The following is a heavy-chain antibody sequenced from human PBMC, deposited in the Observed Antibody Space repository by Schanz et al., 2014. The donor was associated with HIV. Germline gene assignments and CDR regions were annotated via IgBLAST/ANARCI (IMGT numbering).Heavy chain of an antibody. CDR2: IWYDGTDK. Sequence: QVQLVESGGGVVQPGRSLRLSCAASGFTFSSHGMHWVRQAPGKGLEWVAVIWYDGTDKYYAGSVKGRFTISRDNSQNTMYLKMNRLRAEDTAVYYCARENPLYYYLHGGPFDIWGQGTMVTVSS. CDR3: ARENPLYYYLHGGPFDI. D-gene: IGHD3-10*01. J-gene: IGHJ3*02. V-gene: IGHV3-33*01. CDR1: GFTFSSHG.